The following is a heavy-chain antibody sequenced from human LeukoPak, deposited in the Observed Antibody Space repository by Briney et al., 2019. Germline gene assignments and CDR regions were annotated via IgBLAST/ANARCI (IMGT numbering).Heavy chain of an antibody. D-gene: IGHD5-12*01. Sequence: ASVKVSCKVSGYTLTELPMHWVRQAPGKGLEWMGGFDPEDGETIYAQTFQGRVTMTEDTSTDTAYMELRSLRSEDTAVYYCASDRRRVATITNYYYYYGMDVWGHGTTVTVSS. V-gene: IGHV1-24*01. CDR1: GYTLTELP. J-gene: IGHJ6*02. CDR2: FDPEDGET. CDR3: ASDRRRVATITNYYYYYGMDV.